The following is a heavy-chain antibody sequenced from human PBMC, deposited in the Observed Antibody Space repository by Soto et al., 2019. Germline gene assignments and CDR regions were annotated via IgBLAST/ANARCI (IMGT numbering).Heavy chain of an antibody. J-gene: IGHJ4*02. Sequence: SETLSLTCSVSGDSMRGYHFYWGWIRQAPGKGLEWIGSAYFSGGNTYYSPSLKSRVFIFVDTFKNELSLRLTSLNGAEPGVFFCSYGSSSALIDYWGQGTLVTVSS. CDR1: GDSMRGYHFY. D-gene: IGHD6-25*01. V-gene: IGHV4-39*01. CDR2: AYFSGGNT. CDR3: SYGSSSALIDY.